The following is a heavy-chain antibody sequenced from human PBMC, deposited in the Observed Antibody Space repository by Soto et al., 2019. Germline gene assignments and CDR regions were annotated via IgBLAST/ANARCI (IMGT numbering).Heavy chain of an antibody. CDR2: IYHTGST. J-gene: IGHJ4*02. V-gene: IGHV4-31*03. CDR3: ARATGTLRSRNCDY. Sequence: SETLSLTCSVSGGSISTVGHYWAWIRQPPGKGLEWIGSIYHTGSTYYSKSLRSRLTMSVDTSKSQFSLRLSSVTAADTAVYYCARATGTLRSRNCDYWGQGSLVTVSS. CDR1: GGSISTVGHY. D-gene: IGHD1-1*01.